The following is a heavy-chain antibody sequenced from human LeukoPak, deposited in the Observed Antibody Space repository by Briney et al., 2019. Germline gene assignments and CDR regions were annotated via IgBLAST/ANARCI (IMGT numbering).Heavy chain of an antibody. D-gene: IGHD3-10*02. Sequence: GGSLRLSCAASGFIFSSYSMNWVRQAPGKGLEWVSSISSTGNYIYYADSMKGRFTISRDNAKNSLYLQMNSLRAEDTAVYYCAELGITMIGGVWGKGTTVTISS. J-gene: IGHJ6*04. CDR3: AELGITMIGGV. CDR1: GFIFSSYS. V-gene: IGHV3-21*01. CDR2: ISSTGNYI.